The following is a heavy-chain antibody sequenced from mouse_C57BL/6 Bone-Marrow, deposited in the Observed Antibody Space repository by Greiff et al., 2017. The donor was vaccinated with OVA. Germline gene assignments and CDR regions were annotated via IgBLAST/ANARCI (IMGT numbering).Heavy chain of an antibody. CDR1: GYTFTSYT. J-gene: IGHJ2*01. CDR2: INPSSGYT. D-gene: IGHD1-1*01. Sequence: QVQLQQSGAELARPGASVKMSCKASGYTFTSYTMHWVKQRPGQGLEWIGYINPSSGYTKYNQKFKDKATLTADKSSSTAYMQLSSLTSEDSAVYYCAITIYYYGSSLYFDYWGQGTTLTVSS. V-gene: IGHV1-4*01. CDR3: AITIYYYGSSLYFDY.